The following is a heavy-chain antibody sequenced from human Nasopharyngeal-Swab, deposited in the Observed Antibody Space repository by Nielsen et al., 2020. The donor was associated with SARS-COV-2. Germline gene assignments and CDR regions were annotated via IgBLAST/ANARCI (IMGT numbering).Heavy chain of an antibody. J-gene: IGHJ6*02. CDR1: GFTFDDYA. CDR3: ARDFVGQMDV. CDR2: ITWNSGGI. Sequence: SLKISCAASGFTFDDYAMHWVRQAPGKGLEWVSGITWNSGGIGYADSVKGRFTISRDNAKNSLYLQMNSLRAEDTAVYYCARDFVGQMDVWGQGTTVTVSS. V-gene: IGHV3-9*01. D-gene: IGHD3-10*01.